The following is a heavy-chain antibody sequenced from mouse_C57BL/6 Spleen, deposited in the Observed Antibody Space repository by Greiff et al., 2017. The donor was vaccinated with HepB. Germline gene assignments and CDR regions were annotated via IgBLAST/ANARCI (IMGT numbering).Heavy chain of an antibody. D-gene: IGHD5-1*01. CDR3: ARHEYDWYFDV. CDR2: ISNGGGST. J-gene: IGHJ1*03. V-gene: IGHV5-12*01. CDR1: GFTFSDYY. Sequence: EVKVVESGGGLVQPGGSLKLSCAASGFTFSDYYMYWVRQTPEKRLEWVAYISNGGGSTYYPDTVKGRFTISRDNAKNTLYLQMSRLNSEDTAMYYSARHEYDWYFDVWGTGTTVTVSS.